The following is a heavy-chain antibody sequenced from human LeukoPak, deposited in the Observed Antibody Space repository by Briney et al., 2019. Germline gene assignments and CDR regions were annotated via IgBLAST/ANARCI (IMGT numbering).Heavy chain of an antibody. CDR3: ARQALPMATPQD. CDR1: GYTFTSYW. CDR2: IYPGDSDT. Sequence: GESLQISCKGSGYTFTSYWIAWVRQMPGKGLEWMGIIYPGDSDTRYSPSFQGQVTISADKSISTAYLQWSSLKASDTAMYYCARQALPMATPQDWGQGTLVTVSS. J-gene: IGHJ4*02. V-gene: IGHV5-51*01. D-gene: IGHD5-24*01.